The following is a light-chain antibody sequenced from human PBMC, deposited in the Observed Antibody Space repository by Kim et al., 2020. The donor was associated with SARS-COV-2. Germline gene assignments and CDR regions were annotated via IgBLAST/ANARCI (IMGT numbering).Light chain of an antibody. J-gene: IGKJ2*01. CDR1: QDISNY. CDR3: QQYRT. CDR2: DAS. Sequence: DIQMTQSPSSLSASVGDRVTITCQASQDISNYLNWYQQKPGKAPKLLIYDASNLETGVPSRFSGSGSGTDLTFTISSLQPEDIATYYCQQYRTFGQGTKLEI. V-gene: IGKV1-33*01.